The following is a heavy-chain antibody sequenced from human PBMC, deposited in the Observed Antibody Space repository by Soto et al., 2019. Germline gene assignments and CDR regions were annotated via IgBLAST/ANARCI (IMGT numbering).Heavy chain of an antibody. V-gene: IGHV4-31*03. CDR1: GGSISSGGYY. J-gene: IGHJ4*02. CDR2: IYYSGYT. Sequence: QVQLQESGPGLVKPSQTLSLPCTVSGGSISSGGYYWSWIRQHPGKGLEWIGYIYYSGYTYYNPYQKSRISIARDTYKNQRYLNLTGVTAATTAVYYCARVRNYNGSGSYPEYWGQGTLVTVSS. D-gene: IGHD3-10*01. CDR3: ARVRNYNGSGSYPEY.